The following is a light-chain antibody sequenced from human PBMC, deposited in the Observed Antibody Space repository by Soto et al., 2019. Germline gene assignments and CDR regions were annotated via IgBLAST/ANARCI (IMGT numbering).Light chain of an antibody. V-gene: IGKV1-5*03. CDR1: QSISSW. Sequence: DIQMTQSPSTLSASVGDRVTITCRASQSISSWLAWYQQKPGKAPKLLIYKASSIESGVPSRFSGSGSWTDFTITISSLQPDYFATYYCQKSFTFGAETKVDIK. CDR2: KAS. J-gene: IGKJ3*01. CDR3: QKSFT.